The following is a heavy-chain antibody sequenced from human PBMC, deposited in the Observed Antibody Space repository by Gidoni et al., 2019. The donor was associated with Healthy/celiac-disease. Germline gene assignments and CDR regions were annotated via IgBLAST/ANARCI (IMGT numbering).Heavy chain of an antibody. CDR2: IYYSGST. V-gene: IGHV4-39*01. J-gene: IGHJ6*02. CDR3: AKPAGTGMQLWFGAPYGMDV. D-gene: IGHD5-18*01. Sequence: QLQLQEAGPGLVKPSETLSRTCTVSVGSISSSSSYWGWIRQPPGKGLEWIGSIYYSGSTDYNPSLTRRVTISVDTSMNQFSLKLSSVTAADTAVYYCAKPAGTGMQLWFGAPYGMDVWGQGTTVTVSS. CDR1: VGSISSSSSY.